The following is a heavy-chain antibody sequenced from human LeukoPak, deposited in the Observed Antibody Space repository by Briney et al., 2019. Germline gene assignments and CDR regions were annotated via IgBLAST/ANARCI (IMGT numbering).Heavy chain of an antibody. Sequence: SETLSLTCTVSVGSISSGDYHWSWIRQPPGKGLEWIGYIYYSGSTYYNPSLKSRVTISVDTSKNQFSLKLSSVTAADTAVNYCARDGYSSSWGGIDYWGQGTLVTVSS. V-gene: IGHV4-30-4*08. J-gene: IGHJ4*02. CDR1: VGSISSGDYH. CDR2: IYYSGST. D-gene: IGHD6-13*01. CDR3: ARDGYSSSWGGIDY.